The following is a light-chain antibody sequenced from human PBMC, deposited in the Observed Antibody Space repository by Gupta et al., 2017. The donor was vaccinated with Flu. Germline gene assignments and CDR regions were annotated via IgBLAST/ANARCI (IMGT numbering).Light chain of an antibody. Sequence: SSELTQPSSVSVSPGQTASLTCSGHALSNQYAYWYQQRPGQPPTVLIYKDTERPSGIPERFSGSSSGTTGTLTISRVQTDDEADYYCQTADTRGAWIFGGGTELTVL. CDR3: QTADTRGAWI. CDR1: ALSNQY. CDR2: KDT. V-gene: IGLV3-25*02. J-gene: IGLJ2*01.